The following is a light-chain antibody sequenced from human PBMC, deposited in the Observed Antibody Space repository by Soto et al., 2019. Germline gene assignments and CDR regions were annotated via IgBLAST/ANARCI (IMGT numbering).Light chain of an antibody. CDR3: SSYTSSSTGV. Sequence: QSALTQPASVSGSPGQSITISCTGTSSVVGGYNYVSWYQQHPGKAPKLMIYEVSNRPSGVSNRFSGSKSGNTASLTISGLQAEDEADYYCSSYTSSSTGVFGTGTKGTVL. J-gene: IGLJ1*01. CDR2: EVS. V-gene: IGLV2-14*01. CDR1: SSVVGGYNY.